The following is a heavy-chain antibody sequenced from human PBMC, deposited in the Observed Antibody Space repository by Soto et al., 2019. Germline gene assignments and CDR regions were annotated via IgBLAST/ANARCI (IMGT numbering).Heavy chain of an antibody. J-gene: IGHJ4*02. V-gene: IGHV1-69*13. CDR3: AKVSQRAAAGFFDY. Sequence: GASVKVSCKASGGTFSSYAISWVRQAPGQGLEWMGGIIPIFGTANYAQKFQGRVTITADESTSTAYMELSSLRSEDTAVYYCAKVSQRAAAGFFDYWGQGTLVTVSS. CDR1: GGTFSSYA. D-gene: IGHD6-13*01. CDR2: IIPIFGTA.